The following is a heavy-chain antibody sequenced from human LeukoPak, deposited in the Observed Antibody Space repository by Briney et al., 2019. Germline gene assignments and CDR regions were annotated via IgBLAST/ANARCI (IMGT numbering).Heavy chain of an antibody. CDR1: GYTFTSYA. J-gene: IGHJ4*02. CDR3: AKNPLVATAPFDY. V-gene: IGHV1-3*01. Sequence: ASVKVSCKASGYTFTSYAMHWVRQAPGQRLEWMGWINAGNGNTKYSQKFQGRVTITRDTSASTAYMELSSLRSEDTAVYYCAKNPLVATAPFDYWGQGTLVTVSS. D-gene: IGHD5-12*01. CDR2: INAGNGNT.